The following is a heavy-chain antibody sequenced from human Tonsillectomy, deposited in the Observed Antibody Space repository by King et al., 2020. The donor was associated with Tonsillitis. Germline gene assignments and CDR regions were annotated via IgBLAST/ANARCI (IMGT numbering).Heavy chain of an antibody. CDR2: ISDDGNNK. J-gene: IGHJ4*02. CDR1: GFNFSTYG. V-gene: IGHV3-30*18. D-gene: IGHD5-18*01. CDR3: TKGVDGYSYGYFDY. Sequence: QLQLVQSGGGVVQPGRSLRLSCAASGFNFSTYGMHWVRQAPGKGLEWLAVISDDGNNKYYADSVKGRFTISRENSKNTLYLRMNFLKSEDTALYYCTKGVDGYSYGYFDYWGQGVLVSVSS.